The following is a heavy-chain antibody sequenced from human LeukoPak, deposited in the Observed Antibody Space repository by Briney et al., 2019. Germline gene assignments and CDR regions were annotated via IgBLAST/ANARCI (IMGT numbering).Heavy chain of an antibody. J-gene: IGHJ5*02. CDR1: GDSISSGDYY. D-gene: IGHD4-17*01. V-gene: IGHV4-61*08. Sequence: PSETLSLTCTVSGDSISSGDYYWSWIRQPPGKGLEWIGYIYYTGVTNYSPSLKSRVTISADTSKNQFSLNLSSVTAADTAVYYCATSGATTVTTWGGSWFDPWGQGTLVTVSS. CDR2: IYYTGVT. CDR3: ATSGATTVTTWGGSWFDP.